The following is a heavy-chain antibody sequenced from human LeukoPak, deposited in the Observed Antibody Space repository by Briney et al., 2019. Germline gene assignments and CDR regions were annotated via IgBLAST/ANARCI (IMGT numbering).Heavy chain of an antibody. J-gene: IGHJ4*02. CDR3: AKGEYIVGRAPTY. CDR1: GFTFNKYA. D-gene: IGHD1-26*01. Sequence: PGGSLRLSCAASGFTFNKYAMSWVRQAPEKGLEWVSGIGGSGGNTYYADSVKGRFTISGDNSKNTLNLQMNSLRAEDTAMYYCAKGEYIVGRAPTYWGQGTLVTVSS. V-gene: IGHV3-23*01. CDR2: IGGSGGNT.